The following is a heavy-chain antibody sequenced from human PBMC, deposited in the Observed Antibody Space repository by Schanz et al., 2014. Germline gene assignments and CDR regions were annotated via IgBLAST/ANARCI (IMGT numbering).Heavy chain of an antibody. D-gene: IGHD5-18*01. CDR3: VRVSFADPRLYRGMDRDIDY. J-gene: IGHJ4*02. V-gene: IGHV3-7*02. CDR2: IKHDGSVK. CDR1: GFTFSDYW. Sequence: EVQLVESGGGLVQPGGSLRLSCTASGFTFSDYWMSWVRQAPGKGPEWVANIKHDGSVKDYVDSVEGRFTISRDDAKKSMYLQMNNLRAEDTAVYYCVRVSFADPRLYRGMDRDIDYWGQGTLVNVSS.